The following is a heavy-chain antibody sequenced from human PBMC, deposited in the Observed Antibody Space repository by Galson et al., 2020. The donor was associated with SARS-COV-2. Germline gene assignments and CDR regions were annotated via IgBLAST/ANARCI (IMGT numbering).Heavy chain of an antibody. Sequence: TGGSLRLSCEASGFTFSTSGMAWVRQAPGKGLEWVAVIWYDGSNKYYADSVKGRFTISRDNSKNTLYLQMNSLRADDTAGYYCARGSSSHAFDIWGQGTMVTVSS. CDR2: IWYDGSNK. CDR3: ARGSSSHAFDI. J-gene: IGHJ3*02. V-gene: IGHV3-33*01. D-gene: IGHD3-10*01. CDR1: GFTFSTSG.